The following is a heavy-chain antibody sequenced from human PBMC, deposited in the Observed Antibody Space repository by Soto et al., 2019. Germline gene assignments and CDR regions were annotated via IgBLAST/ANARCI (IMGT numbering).Heavy chain of an antibody. Sequence: SETLSLTCTVSGGSISSGDYYWSWIRQPPGKGLEWIGYIYYSGSTYYNPSLKSRVTISVDTSKNQFSLKLSSVTAADTAVYYCARALYYYDSSGYYNYYYGIDVWGQGTTVTVSS. CDR1: GGSISSGDYY. CDR3: ARALYYYDSSGYYNYYYGIDV. V-gene: IGHV4-30-4*01. J-gene: IGHJ6*02. CDR2: IYYSGST. D-gene: IGHD3-22*01.